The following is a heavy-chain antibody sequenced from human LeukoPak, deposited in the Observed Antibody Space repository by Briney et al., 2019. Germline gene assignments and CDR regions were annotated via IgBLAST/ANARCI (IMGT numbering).Heavy chain of an antibody. D-gene: IGHD3/OR15-3a*01. V-gene: IGHV3-30*03. Sequence: GGSLRLSCAGSGFTFSNYGMHWVRQAPGKGPEWVAVISYDGTNKYYADSVKGRFTISRDNSKNTVYLQMNSLRAEDTAVYYCARVFWAGTAIDYWGQGTLVTVSS. J-gene: IGHJ4*02. CDR2: ISYDGTNK. CDR3: ARVFWAGTAIDY. CDR1: GFTFSNYG.